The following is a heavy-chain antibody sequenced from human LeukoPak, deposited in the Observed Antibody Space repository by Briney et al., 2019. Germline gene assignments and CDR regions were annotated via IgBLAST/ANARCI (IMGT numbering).Heavy chain of an antibody. CDR1: GGTFSSYA. J-gene: IGHJ4*02. CDR2: IIPIFGTA. D-gene: IGHD6-19*01. V-gene: IGHV1-69*13. CDR3: VCGLGRGSGWYVDY. Sequence: SVKVSCKASGGTFSSYAISWVRQAPGQGLEWMGGIIPIFGTANYAQKFQGRVTITADESTSTAYMELSSLRSEDTAVYYCVCGLGRGSGWYVDYWGQGTLVTVSS.